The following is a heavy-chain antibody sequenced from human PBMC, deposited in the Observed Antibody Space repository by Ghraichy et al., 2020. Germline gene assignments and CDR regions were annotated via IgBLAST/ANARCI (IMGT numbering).Heavy chain of an antibody. V-gene: IGHV3-30*02. Sequence: GEYLNISCAASGFTFSSYGMHWVRQAPGKGLEWVAFIRYDGSNKYYADSVKGRFTISRDNSKNTLYLQMNSLRAEDTAVYYCAKDVEARSHGWWECYFDYWGQGTLVTVSS. CDR3: AKDVEARSHGWWECYFDY. CDR1: GFTFSSYG. J-gene: IGHJ4*02. CDR2: IRYDGSNK. D-gene: IGHD2-15*01.